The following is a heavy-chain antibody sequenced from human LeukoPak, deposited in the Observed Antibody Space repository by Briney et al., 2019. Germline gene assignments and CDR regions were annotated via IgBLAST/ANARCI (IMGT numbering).Heavy chain of an antibody. CDR3: AKGPTVVTYYFDY. CDR1: GGTFSSYA. J-gene: IGHJ4*02. D-gene: IGHD4-23*01. V-gene: IGHV3-23*01. CDR2: ISGSGGST. Sequence: GGSLRVSCAASGGTFSSYAMSAVRQGPGKGREWVSAISGSGGSTYYADSVKGRFTISRDNSKNTLYLQMNSLRAEDTAVYYCAKGPTVVTYYFDYWGQGTLVTVSS.